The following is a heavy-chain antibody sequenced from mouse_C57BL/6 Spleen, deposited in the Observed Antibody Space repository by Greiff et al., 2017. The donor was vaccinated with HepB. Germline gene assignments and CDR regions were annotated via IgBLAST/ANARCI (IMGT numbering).Heavy chain of an antibody. CDR1: GYTFTSYG. J-gene: IGHJ1*03. CDR2: IYPRSGNT. CDR3: ARSRITTVVAHWYFDV. Sequence: QVQLQQSGAELARPGASVKLSCKASGYTFTSYGISWVKQSTGQGLEWIGEIYPRSGNTYYNEKFKGKATLTADKSSSTAYMELRSLTSEDSAVYFCARSRITTVVAHWYFDVWGTGTTVTVSS. D-gene: IGHD1-1*01. V-gene: IGHV1-81*01.